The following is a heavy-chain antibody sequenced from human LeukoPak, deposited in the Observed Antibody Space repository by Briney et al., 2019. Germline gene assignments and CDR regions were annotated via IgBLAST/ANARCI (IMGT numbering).Heavy chain of an antibody. V-gene: IGHV1-18*01. CDR3: ARYYYDSSGYPNLDY. Sequence: ASVKVSCKASGGTFSSYAISWVRQAPGQGLEWMGWSSAYNGNTNYAQKLQGRVTMTTDTSTSTAYMELRSLRSDDTAVYYCARYYYDSSGYPNLDYWGQGTLVPVSS. D-gene: IGHD3-22*01. CDR1: GGTFSSYA. J-gene: IGHJ4*02. CDR2: SSAYNGNT.